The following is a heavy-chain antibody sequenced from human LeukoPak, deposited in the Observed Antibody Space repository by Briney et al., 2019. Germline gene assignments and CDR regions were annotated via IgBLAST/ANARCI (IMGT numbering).Heavy chain of an antibody. CDR3: AAFCSGGSCSTYFGY. CDR2: IDNSGST. CDR1: GGSISSYY. D-gene: IGHD2-15*01. Sequence: SETLSLTCTVSGGSISSYYWSWIRQPAGKGLEWIGRIDNSGSTIYNPSLRSRVTMSVDTSKNQCSLKLSSVTAADTAVYYCAAFCSGGSCSTYFGYWGQGTLVTVSS. V-gene: IGHV4-4*07. J-gene: IGHJ4*02.